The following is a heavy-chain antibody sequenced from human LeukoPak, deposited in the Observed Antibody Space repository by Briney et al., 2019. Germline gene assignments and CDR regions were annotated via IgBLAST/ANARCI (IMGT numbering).Heavy chain of an antibody. CDR2: ISGSGDST. CDR3: AREPYSSGWFDY. CDR1: GFTFSTYA. Sequence: GGSLRLSCAASGFTFSTYAMSWVRQAPGKGLEWVSAISGSGDSTYYADSVRGRFTISRDNSKSTLYLQMSSLRADDTAVYYCAREPYSSGWFDYWAREPWSPSPQ. J-gene: IGHJ5*01. D-gene: IGHD6-19*01. V-gene: IGHV3-23*01.